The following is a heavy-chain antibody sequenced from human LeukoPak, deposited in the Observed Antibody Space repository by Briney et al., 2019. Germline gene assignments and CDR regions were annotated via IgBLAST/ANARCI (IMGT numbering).Heavy chain of an antibody. D-gene: IGHD2-2*01. CDR1: GGTFSSYA. V-gene: IGHV1-69*13. Sequence: SVKVSWKASGGTFSSYAISWVRQAPGQGLEWMGGIIPIFGTANYAQKFQGRVTITADESTSTAYMELSSLRSEDTAVYYCARDHNHPPCSSTSCYAYWGQGTLVTVSS. CDR2: IIPIFGTA. J-gene: IGHJ4*02. CDR3: ARDHNHPPCSSTSCYAY.